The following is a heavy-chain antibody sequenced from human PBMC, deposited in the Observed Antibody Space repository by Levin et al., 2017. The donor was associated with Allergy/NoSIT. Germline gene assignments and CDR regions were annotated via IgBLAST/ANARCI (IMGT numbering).Heavy chain of an antibody. V-gene: IGHV3-21*01. CDR2: ISRSSSYI. Sequence: GESLKISCAASGFTFSSYSMNWVRQAPGKGLEWVSSISRSSSYIYYADSVKGRFTISRDNAKNSLYLQMNSLRAEDTAVYYCARPSLEQWLVRENAFDIWGQGTMVTVSS. CDR1: GFTFSSYS. CDR3: ARPSLEQWLVRENAFDI. D-gene: IGHD6-19*01. J-gene: IGHJ3*02.